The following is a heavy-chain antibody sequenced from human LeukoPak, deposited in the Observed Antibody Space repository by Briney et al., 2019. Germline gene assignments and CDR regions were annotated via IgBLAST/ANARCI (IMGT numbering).Heavy chain of an antibody. Sequence: SQTLSLTCTVSGGSISSGDYYWSWIRQPPGKGLEWIGYIYYSGSTYYNPSLKSRVTISVDRSKNQFSLKLSSVTAADTAVYYCARASRGGYRFDYWGQGTLVTVSS. J-gene: IGHJ4*02. D-gene: IGHD5-12*01. CDR2: IYYSGST. CDR1: GGSISSGDYY. CDR3: ARASRGGYRFDY. V-gene: IGHV4-30-4*01.